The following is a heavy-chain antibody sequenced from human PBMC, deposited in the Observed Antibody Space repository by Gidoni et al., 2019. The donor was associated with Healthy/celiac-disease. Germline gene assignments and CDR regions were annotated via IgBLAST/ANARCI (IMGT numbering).Heavy chain of an antibody. CDR3: TRLRVGATFSVDY. CDR1: GFTCRGSA. CDR2: IRSTANSYAT. Sequence: VQLGRAGGGLVEPGGSRKLAGAASGFTCRGSAMHWVRQASGTGREWVGRIRSTANSYATAYAASVKGRFTISRDDSKNTAYLQMNSLKTEDTAVYYCTRLRVGATFSVDYWGQGTLVTVSS. J-gene: IGHJ4*02. D-gene: IGHD1-26*01. V-gene: IGHV3-73*02.